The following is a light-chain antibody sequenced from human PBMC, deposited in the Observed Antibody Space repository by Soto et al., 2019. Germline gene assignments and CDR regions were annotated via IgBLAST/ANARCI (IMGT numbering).Light chain of an antibody. CDR1: SSDVATYNY. CDR3: SSYATSNVVI. J-gene: IGLJ2*01. Sequence: QSALTQPASVSGSPGQSITISCTGTSSDVATYNYVSWYQHYPGKAPKLIIYKVTNRPSGVSDRFSGSKSANTASLTISGLQTEDEADYYCSSYATSNVVIFGGGTKVTVL. V-gene: IGLV2-14*01. CDR2: KVT.